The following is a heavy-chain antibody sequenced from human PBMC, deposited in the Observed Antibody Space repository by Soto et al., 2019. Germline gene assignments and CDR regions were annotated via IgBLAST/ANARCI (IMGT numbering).Heavy chain of an antibody. CDR1: GDSVSSNSAA. V-gene: IGHV6-1*01. J-gene: IGHJ5*02. CDR3: AGGLWSGSYSNWFDP. CDR2: TYYRSKWYN. Sequence: SQTLSLTCAISGDSVSSNSAAWNWIRQSPSRGLEWLGRTYYRSKWYNDYAVSVRSRITINPDTSKSQFTLQLNSVTPEDTAVYYCAGGLWSGSYSNWFDPWGQGTLVTVSS. D-gene: IGHD3-3*01.